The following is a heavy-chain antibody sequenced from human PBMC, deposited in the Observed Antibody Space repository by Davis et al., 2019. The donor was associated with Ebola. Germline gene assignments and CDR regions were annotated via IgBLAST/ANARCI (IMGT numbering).Heavy chain of an antibody. CDR3: ARAVFHEVLDY. V-gene: IGHV3-30*04. J-gene: IGHJ4*02. D-gene: IGHD3-3*01. CDR1: GFTFRNYA. Sequence: PGGSLRPSCAASGFTFRNYAMHWVRQAPGKGLEWVAVVSHSEREKFYADSVKGLFTVSRDNSENTLYLQMNSLTADDTAVYYCARAVFHEVLDYWGQGTPVTVSS. CDR2: VSHSEREK.